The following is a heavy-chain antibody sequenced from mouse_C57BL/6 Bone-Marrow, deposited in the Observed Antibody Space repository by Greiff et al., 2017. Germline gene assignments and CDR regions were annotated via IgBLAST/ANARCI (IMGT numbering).Heavy chain of an antibody. D-gene: IGHD1-1*01. CDR1: GYTFTDYY. J-gene: IGHJ2*01. Sequence: EVQLQQSGPVLVKPGASVKMSCKASGYTFTDYYMNWVKQSHGKSLEWIGVINPYNGGTSYNQKFKGKDTLTVDKSSSTAYMELNSLTSEDSAVYYCARRYYYGSSGDYWGQGTTLTVAS. CDR2: INPYNGGT. CDR3: ARRYYYGSSGDY. V-gene: IGHV1-19*01.